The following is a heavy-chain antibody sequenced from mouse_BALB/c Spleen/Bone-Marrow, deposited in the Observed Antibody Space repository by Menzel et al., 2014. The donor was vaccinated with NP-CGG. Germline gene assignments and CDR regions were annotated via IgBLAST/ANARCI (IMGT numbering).Heavy chain of an antibody. V-gene: IGHV1-7*01. CDR2: ISPSSGYT. J-gene: IGHJ4*01. CDR1: GYTFTSYW. Sequence: VHLVESGAKLAKPGASVKMSCKASGYTFTSYWMHWVKQRPGQGLEWIGYISPSSGYTDYNQKFKDKATLTADKSSSTAYMQLSSLTSEDSAVYYCARGGYYYGPYYYAMDYWGQGTSVTVSS. CDR3: ARGGYYYGPYYYAMDY. D-gene: IGHD1-1*01.